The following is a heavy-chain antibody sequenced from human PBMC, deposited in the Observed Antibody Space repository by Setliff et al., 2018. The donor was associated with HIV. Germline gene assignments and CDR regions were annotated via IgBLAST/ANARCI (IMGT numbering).Heavy chain of an antibody. D-gene: IGHD7-27*01. Sequence: SVKVSCKASGGTFSTYATSWVRQAPGQGLEWMGGIIHMFGTANYAQMFQGRVTIIADESTSTTYMELSSLRSEDTAVYYCARLPGDAGSGFDMWGQGTMVTVSS. CDR3: ARLPGDAGSGFDM. CDR2: IIHMFGTA. V-gene: IGHV1-69*13. J-gene: IGHJ3*02. CDR1: GGTFSTYA.